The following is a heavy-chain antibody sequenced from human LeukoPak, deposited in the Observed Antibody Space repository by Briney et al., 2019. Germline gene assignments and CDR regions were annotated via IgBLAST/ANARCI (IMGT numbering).Heavy chain of an antibody. CDR2: ISAYNGNT. J-gene: IGHJ4*02. V-gene: IGHV1-18*01. D-gene: IGHD1-26*01. CDR1: GGTFSSYA. CDR3: ARDIPLQNIVGAIHFDY. Sequence: VASVKVSCKASGGTFSSYAISWVRQAPGQGLEWMGWISAYNGNTNYAQKLQGRVTMTTDTSTSTAYMELRSLRSDDTAVYYCARDIPLQNIVGAIHFDYWGQGTLVTVSS.